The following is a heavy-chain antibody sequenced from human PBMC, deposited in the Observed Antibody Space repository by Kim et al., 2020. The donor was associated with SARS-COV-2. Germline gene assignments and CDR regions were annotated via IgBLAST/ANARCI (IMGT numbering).Heavy chain of an antibody. CDR1: GFTVSSNY. Sequence: GGSLRLSCVASGFTVSSNYLSWVRQAPGKGLEWVSIIYSSGNTDYADSVKGRFIISRDNSKNTLYLQMNSLRAEDTAVYYCARTYCTGDCYSALFDYWG. J-gene: IGHJ4*01. CDR2: IYSSGNT. CDR3: ARTYCTGDCYSALFDY. V-gene: IGHV3-66*01. D-gene: IGHD2-21*02.